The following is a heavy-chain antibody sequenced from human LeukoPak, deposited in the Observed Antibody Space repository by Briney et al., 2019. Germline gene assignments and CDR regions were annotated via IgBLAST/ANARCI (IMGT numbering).Heavy chain of an antibody. CDR1: GYTFTSYD. CDR3: ARGNIEDYYGSGSQNWFDP. D-gene: IGHD3-10*01. Sequence: GASVKVSCKASGYTFTSYDINWVRQATGQGLEWMGWMNPNSGNTGYAQKFQGGVTMTRNTSISTAYMELSSLRSEDTAVYYCARGNIEDYYGSGSQNWFDPWGQGTLVTVSS. CDR2: MNPNSGNT. J-gene: IGHJ5*02. V-gene: IGHV1-8*01.